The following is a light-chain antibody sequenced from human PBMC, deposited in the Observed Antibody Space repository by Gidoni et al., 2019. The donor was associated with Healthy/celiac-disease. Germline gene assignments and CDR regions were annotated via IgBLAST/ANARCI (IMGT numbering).Light chain of an antibody. CDR3: QHYNSYSYT. CDR1: QSISSW. Sequence: DIQMTQSPSTLSASVGDRVTITCRASQSISSWLAWYQQNPVKAPKLLIYKASSLESGVPSRFSGSGSGTEFTLTISSLQPDYFATYYCQHYNSYSYTFGQGTKLEIK. CDR2: KAS. J-gene: IGKJ2*01. V-gene: IGKV1-5*03.